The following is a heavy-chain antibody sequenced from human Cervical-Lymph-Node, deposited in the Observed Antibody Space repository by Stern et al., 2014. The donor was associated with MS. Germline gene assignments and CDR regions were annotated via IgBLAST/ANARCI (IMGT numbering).Heavy chain of an antibody. CDR2: IYYSGTT. Sequence: VQLLESGPGLVKPSQTLSLTCTVSGGSISSGGHYWTWVRQHPGKGLEWIGNIYYSGTTTYNPSLKSRVTISVDTSENQFSLKLSSVTAADTAVYYCARDRIFSSGYYYFDKWGQGTLVTVSS. CDR3: ARDRIFSSGYYYFDK. J-gene: IGHJ4*02. CDR1: GGSISSGGHY. D-gene: IGHD3-22*01. V-gene: IGHV4-31*03.